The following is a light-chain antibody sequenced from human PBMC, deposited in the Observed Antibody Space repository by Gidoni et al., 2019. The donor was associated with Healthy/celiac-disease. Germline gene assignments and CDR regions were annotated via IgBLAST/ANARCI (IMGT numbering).Light chain of an antibody. Sequence: QSVLTQPPSASGTPGPRFTISCSGSSSNIGSNTVNWYQQLPGTAPKLLIYSNNHRPSGVPDRFSGSKSGTSASLAISGLQSEDEADYYCAAWDDSLNGPVFGGGTKLTVL. CDR3: AAWDDSLNGPV. V-gene: IGLV1-44*01. CDR2: SNN. CDR1: SSNIGSNT. J-gene: IGLJ3*02.